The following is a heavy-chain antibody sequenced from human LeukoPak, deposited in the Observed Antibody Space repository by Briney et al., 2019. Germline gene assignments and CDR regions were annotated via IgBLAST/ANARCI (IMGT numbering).Heavy chain of an antibody. V-gene: IGHV4-34*01. Sequence: PSETLSLTCAVYGGSFSGYYWSWIRQPPGKGLEWIGEINHSGSTNYNPSLKSRVTMSVDTSKNQFSLKMNSVTAADTAVYYCAREIEMARQFDYWGQGTLVTVSS. CDR2: INHSGST. CDR3: AREIEMARQFDY. D-gene: IGHD5-24*01. J-gene: IGHJ4*02. CDR1: GGSFSGYY.